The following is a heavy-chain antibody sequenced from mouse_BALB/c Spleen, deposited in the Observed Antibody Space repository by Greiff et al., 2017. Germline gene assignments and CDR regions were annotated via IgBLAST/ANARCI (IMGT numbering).Heavy chain of an antibody. Sequence: VQLQQPGAELVKPGASVKLSCKASGYTFTSYWMHWVKQRPGQGLEWIGEINPSNGRTNYNEKFKSKATLTVDKSSSTSYMKHSILTSEDSAVYYCARQVDYDWAIDYWGQGTSVTVSS. CDR2: INPSNGRT. CDR3: ARQVDYDWAIDY. D-gene: IGHD2-4*01. V-gene: IGHV1S81*02. CDR1: GYTFTSYW. J-gene: IGHJ4*01.